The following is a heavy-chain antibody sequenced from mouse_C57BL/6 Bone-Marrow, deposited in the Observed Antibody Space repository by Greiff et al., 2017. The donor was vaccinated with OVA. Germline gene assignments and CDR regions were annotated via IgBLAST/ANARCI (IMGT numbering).Heavy chain of an antibody. V-gene: IGHV3-8*01. CDR2: ISYSGST. CDR1: GYSITSDY. D-gene: IGHD1-1*01. CDR3: TRSPLYYGSSYEYFDV. J-gene: IGHJ1*03. Sequence: ESGPGLAKPSQTLSLTCSVTGYSITSDYWNWIRKFPGNKLEYMGYISYSGSTYYNPSLKSRISITRDTSKNQYYLQLNSVTTEDTATYYCTRSPLYYGSSYEYFDVWGTGTTVTVSS.